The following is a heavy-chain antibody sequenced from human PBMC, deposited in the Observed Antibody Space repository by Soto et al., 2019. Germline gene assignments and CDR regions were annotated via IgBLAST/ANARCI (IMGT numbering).Heavy chain of an antibody. J-gene: IGHJ6*02. CDR2: IWYDGSHR. D-gene: IGHD3-3*01. CDR1: GFTFSTSG. Sequence: QVHLVESGGGVVQPGRSLRLSCAASGFTFSTSGFHWVRQAPGKGLEWVALIWYDGSHRYYADSVKGRFTISRDDSASTLHLQMDSLRVKDTAVYYYARDPSGGFVHIPISGGVPPDFHHYGMDVWGQGTTVTVSS. CDR3: ARDPSGGFVHIPISGGVPPDFHHYGMDV. V-gene: IGHV3-33*01.